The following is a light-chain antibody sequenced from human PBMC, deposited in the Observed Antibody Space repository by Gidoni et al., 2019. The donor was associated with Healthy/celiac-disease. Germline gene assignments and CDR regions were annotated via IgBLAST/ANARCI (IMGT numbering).Light chain of an antibody. V-gene: IGKV1-39*01. J-gene: IGKJ1*01. Sequence: DIQMTQSPSSLSASVGDRVTITCRASQSISSYLNCYQQKRGKAPKLLIYAASSLQSGVPSRCSSSGARADLPLTISRLQQEDFATYCCQQSYSTPPTFGQGTKVEIK. CDR2: AAS. CDR3: QQSYSTPPT. CDR1: QSISSY.